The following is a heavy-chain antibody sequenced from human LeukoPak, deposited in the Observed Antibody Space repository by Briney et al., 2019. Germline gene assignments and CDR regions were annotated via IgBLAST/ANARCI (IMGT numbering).Heavy chain of an antibody. D-gene: IGHD6-13*01. Sequence: AASVKVSCKASGYTFTSYGISWVRQAPGQGLEWVGWISAYNGNTNYAQKLQGRVTMTTDTSTSTAYMELRSLRSDDTVVYYCARTDGYSSSWAFDHWGQGTLVTVSS. CDR1: GYTFTSYG. CDR3: ARTDGYSSSWAFDH. V-gene: IGHV1-18*01. J-gene: IGHJ4*02. CDR2: ISAYNGNT.